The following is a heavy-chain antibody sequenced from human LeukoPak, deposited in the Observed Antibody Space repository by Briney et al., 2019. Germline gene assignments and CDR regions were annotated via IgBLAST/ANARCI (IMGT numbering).Heavy chain of an antibody. V-gene: IGHV3-11*04. J-gene: IGHJ4*02. D-gene: IGHD6-13*01. CDR2: ISSSGTNI. CDR1: GFTFSDYY. Sequence: PGGSLRLSCAASGFTFSDYYMSWIRQAPGKGLEWVSYISSSGTNIYYAESVKGRFTISRDNAKNSLYLQMNSLRAEDMAVYYCAREGAAAGTLDYWGQGTLVTVSS. CDR3: AREGAAAGTLDY.